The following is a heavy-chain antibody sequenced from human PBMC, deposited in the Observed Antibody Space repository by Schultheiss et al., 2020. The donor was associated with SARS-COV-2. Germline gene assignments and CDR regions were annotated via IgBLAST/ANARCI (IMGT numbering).Heavy chain of an antibody. V-gene: IGHV4-4*07. CDR2: IYTSGST. J-gene: IGHJ6*02. CDR1: GGSISSYY. D-gene: IGHD6-19*01. CDR3: ARDRQWPLYYYYGMDV. Sequence: SETLSLTCTVSGGSISSYYWSWIRQPAGKGLEWIGRIYTSGSTNYNPSLKSRVTISVDTSKNQFSLKLSSVTAADTAVYYCARDRQWPLYYYYGMDVWGQGTTVTVSS.